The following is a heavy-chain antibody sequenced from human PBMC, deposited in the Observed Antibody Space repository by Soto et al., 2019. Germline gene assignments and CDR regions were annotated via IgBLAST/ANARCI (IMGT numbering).Heavy chain of an antibody. CDR1: GFTFSSYD. Sequence: GGSLRLSCASSGFTFSSYDFHWVRQATGKGLEWVSGTGTAGDTYYAASVKGRFIMSRENAKNSLYLQMNSLRAGDTAVYYCTRGADGFDYWGQGT. CDR2: TGTAGDT. CDR3: TRGADGFDY. D-gene: IGHD3-16*01. V-gene: IGHV3-13*01. J-gene: IGHJ4*02.